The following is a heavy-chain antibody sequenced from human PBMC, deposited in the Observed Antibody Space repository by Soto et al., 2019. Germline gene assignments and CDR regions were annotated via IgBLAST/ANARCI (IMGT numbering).Heavy chain of an antibody. Sequence: PGESLKISCKDSGYRFTSYWISWVRQMPGKGLEWMGRIDPSDSYTNYSPSFQGHVTISADKSISTAYLQWSSLKASDTAMYYCARMSAYGDSPGYWGQGTLVTSPQ. D-gene: IGHD4-17*01. CDR3: ARMSAYGDSPGY. CDR2: IDPSDSYT. J-gene: IGHJ4*02. CDR1: GYRFTSYW. V-gene: IGHV5-10-1*01.